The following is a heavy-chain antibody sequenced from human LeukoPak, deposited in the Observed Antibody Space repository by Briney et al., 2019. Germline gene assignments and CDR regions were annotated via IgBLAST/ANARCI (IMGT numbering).Heavy chain of an antibody. V-gene: IGHV4-61*02. J-gene: IGHJ5*02. D-gene: IGHD1-26*01. CDR2: IYTSGST. CDR1: GGSISSGSYY. CDR3: ARAVGSSESNWFDP. Sequence: TLSLTCTVSGGSISSGSYYWSWIRQPAGKGLEWIGRIYTSGSTNYNPSLKSRVTISVDRSKNQFSLKLSSVTAADTAVYYCARAVGSSESNWFDPWGQGTLATVSS.